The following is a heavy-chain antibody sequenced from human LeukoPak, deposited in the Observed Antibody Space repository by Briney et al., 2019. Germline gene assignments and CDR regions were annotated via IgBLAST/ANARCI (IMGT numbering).Heavy chain of an antibody. J-gene: IGHJ6*03. V-gene: IGHV5-51*01. CDR3: ARFPLTEAVDGYYYYMDV. Sequence: GESLKISCKGSGYSFTSYWIGWVRQMPGKGLEWMGIIYPGDSDTRYSPSFQGQVTISADKSISTAYLQWSSLKASDTAMYYCARFPLTEAVDGYYYYMDVWGKGTTVTVSS. CDR1: GYSFTSYW. D-gene: IGHD1-20*01. CDR2: IYPGDSDT.